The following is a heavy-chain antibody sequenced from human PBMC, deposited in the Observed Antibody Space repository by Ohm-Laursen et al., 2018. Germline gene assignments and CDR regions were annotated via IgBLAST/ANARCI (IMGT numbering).Heavy chain of an antibody. V-gene: IGHV1-58*02. CDR1: GFTFTTST. D-gene: IGHD3-10*01. CDR3: ARGQAVRGVITRRTGYRFDP. CDR2: IVVGSGST. Sequence: GASVKVSCKASGFTFTTSTMQWVRQARGRRLEWIGWIVVGSGSTNYAQRFEERVTITRDTPTSTAYMELSSLRSEDTAVYYCARGQAVRGVITRRTGYRFDPWGQGTLVTVSS. J-gene: IGHJ5*02.